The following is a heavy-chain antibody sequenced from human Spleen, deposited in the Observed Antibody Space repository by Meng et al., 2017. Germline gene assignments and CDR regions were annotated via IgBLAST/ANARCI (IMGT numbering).Heavy chain of an antibody. Sequence: GESLKISCAASGFTFSSYWMSWVRQAPGKGLEWVANIKQDGSEKYYVDSVKGRFTISRDNAKNSLYLQMNSLRAEDTAVYYCARDPRTYYYGSGSYQKYWGQGTLVTVSS. V-gene: IGHV3-7*01. CDR1: GFTFSSYW. CDR3: ARDPRTYYYGSGSYQKY. D-gene: IGHD3-10*01. CDR2: IKQDGSEK. J-gene: IGHJ4*02.